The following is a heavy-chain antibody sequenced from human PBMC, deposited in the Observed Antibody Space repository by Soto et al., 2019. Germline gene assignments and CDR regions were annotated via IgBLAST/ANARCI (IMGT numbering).Heavy chain of an antibody. J-gene: IGHJ3*02. CDR2: IRSKASGGTA. Sequence: EVQLVESGGDFVQPGRSLRLSCTTSGFTFGDYAVSWLRQAPGKGLEWVSFIRSKASGGTAEYAASVKGRFTISRDESKSIAYLKMNSLKTEDTAVYYWSRGLLGVRDFDIWGQGTMVTVSS. CDR1: GFTFGDYA. CDR3: SRGLLGVRDFDI. V-gene: IGHV3-49*03. D-gene: IGHD3-16*01.